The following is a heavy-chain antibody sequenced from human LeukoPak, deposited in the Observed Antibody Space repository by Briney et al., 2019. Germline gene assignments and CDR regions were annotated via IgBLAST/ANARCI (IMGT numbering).Heavy chain of an antibody. J-gene: IGHJ4*02. CDR1: GGSISSGGYH. CDR2: IYHGGST. Sequence: PSETLSLTCTVSGGSISSGGYHWSWIRQPPGKGLEWIGNIYHGGSTSYNPSLKSRVTISVDRSKNQFSLKLSSVTAADTAVYYCARDGVGATTTYYFDYWGQGTLVTVSS. V-gene: IGHV4-30-2*01. CDR3: ARDGVGATTTYYFDY. D-gene: IGHD1-26*01.